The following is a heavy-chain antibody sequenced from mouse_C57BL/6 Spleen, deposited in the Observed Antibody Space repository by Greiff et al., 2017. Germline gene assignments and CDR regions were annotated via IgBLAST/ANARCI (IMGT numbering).Heavy chain of an antibody. CDR3: ASVTGRGAWFAY. CDR1: GYAFTSYW. V-gene: IGHV1-55*01. CDR2: IYPGSGST. Sequence: VQLQQPGAELVKPGASVKMSCKASGYAFTSYWITWVKQRPGQGLEWIGDIYPGSGSTNYNEKFKSKATLTADTSSSTAYMQLSSLTSEDYAVLYCASVTGRGAWFAYWGQGTLVTVSA. J-gene: IGHJ3*01. D-gene: IGHD4-1*01.